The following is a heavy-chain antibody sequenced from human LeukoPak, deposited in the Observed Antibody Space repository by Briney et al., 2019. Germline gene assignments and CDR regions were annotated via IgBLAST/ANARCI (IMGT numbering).Heavy chain of an antibody. Sequence: PGGSLRLSCAASGFTFSSYSMNWVRQAPGKGLEWVSGINLSGGGTGYADSVKGRFTISRDNAKNSLYLQMNSLRAEDTALYYCARVDCSSTSCFLVYWGQGTRVTVSS. J-gene: IGHJ4*02. V-gene: IGHV3-20*04. D-gene: IGHD2-2*01. CDR2: INLSGGGT. CDR1: GFTFSSYS. CDR3: ARVDCSSTSCFLVY.